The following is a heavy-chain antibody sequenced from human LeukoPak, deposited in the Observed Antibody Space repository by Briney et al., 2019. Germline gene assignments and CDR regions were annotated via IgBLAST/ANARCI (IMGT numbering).Heavy chain of an antibody. V-gene: IGHV3-30*18. CDR1: RFTFTTYG. Sequence: GGSLRLSSAASRFTFTTYGMHWVRQAPGKGLEWLAVISFDASNKYYADSVKGRFTISRDNSKDTLYLQMNSLRAEDTAVYYCAKSRGRDHYYYYGMDVWGQGTMVTVSS. D-gene: IGHD5-24*01. CDR3: AKSRGRDHYYYYGMDV. J-gene: IGHJ6*02. CDR2: ISFDASNK.